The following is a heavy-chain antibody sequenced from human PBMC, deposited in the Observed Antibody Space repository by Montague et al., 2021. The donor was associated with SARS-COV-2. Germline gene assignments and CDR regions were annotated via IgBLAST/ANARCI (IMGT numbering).Heavy chain of an antibody. CDR1: GGSFSGYY. Sequence: SETLSLTCAVYGGSFSGYYWSWIRQPPGKGLEWIGEINHSGSTNYNPSLKSRVTISVDTSKNQFSLKLSSVTAADTAVYYCARGRSYSSWYGVNWFDPRGQGALVTVSS. V-gene: IGHV4-34*01. CDR3: ARGRSYSSWYGVNWFDP. J-gene: IGHJ5*02. D-gene: IGHD6-13*01. CDR2: INHSGST.